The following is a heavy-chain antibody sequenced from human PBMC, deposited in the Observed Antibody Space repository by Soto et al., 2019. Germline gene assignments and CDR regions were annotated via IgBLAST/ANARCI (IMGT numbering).Heavy chain of an antibody. J-gene: IGHJ6*02. V-gene: IGHV4-31*02. CDR1: GGSISSGGYY. CDR2: IYYSGST. D-gene: IGHD5-18*01. Sequence: PSETLSLTXTVSGGSISSGGYYWSWIRQHPGKGLEWIGYIYYSGSTYYNPSLKSRVTISVDTSKNQFSLKLSSVTAADTAVYYCARSGYGYFYYYGMDVWGQGTTVTVSS. CDR3: ARSGYGYFYYYGMDV.